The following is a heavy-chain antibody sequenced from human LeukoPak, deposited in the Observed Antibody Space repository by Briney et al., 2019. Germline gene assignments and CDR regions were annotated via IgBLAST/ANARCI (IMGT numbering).Heavy chain of an antibody. CDR2: INHSGST. CDR3: ARGVRFLEWLYRGNYYMDV. J-gene: IGHJ6*03. V-gene: IGHV4-34*01. CDR1: GGSFSGYY. D-gene: IGHD3-3*01. Sequence: SETLSLTCAVYGGSFSGYYWSWIRQPPGKGLEWIGEINHSGSTNYNPSLKSRVTISVDTSKNQFSLKLSSVTAADTAVYYCARGVRFLEWLYRGNYYMDVWGKGTTVTVSS.